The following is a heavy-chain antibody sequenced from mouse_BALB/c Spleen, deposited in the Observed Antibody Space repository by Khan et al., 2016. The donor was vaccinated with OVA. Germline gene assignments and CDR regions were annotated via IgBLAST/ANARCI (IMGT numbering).Heavy chain of an antibody. V-gene: IGHV9-3-1*01. J-gene: IGHJ4*01. CDR1: GYTFTNYG. CDR2: IYTYTGEP. D-gene: IGHD3-3*01. Sequence: QIQLVQSGPDLKKPGETVKISCKASGYTFTNYGINWVKQAPGKGLKWMGWIYTYTGEPTYADDFKGRFAISLETSASTADLQINNLKNEDTATYFGARGGRRAMDYWGQGTSVTVSS. CDR3: ARGGRRAMDY.